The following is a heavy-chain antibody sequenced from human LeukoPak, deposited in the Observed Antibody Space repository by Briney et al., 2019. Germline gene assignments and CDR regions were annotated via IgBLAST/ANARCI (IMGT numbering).Heavy chain of an antibody. D-gene: IGHD3-10*01. V-gene: IGHV3-23*01. J-gene: IGHJ1*01. CDR2: ISGSGGST. CDR3: AKTGLGPPIYYYGSGEFQH. Sequence: GGSLRLSCAASGFTFSSYAMSWVRQAPGKGVGWVSAISGSGGSTYYADSVKGRFTISRDNSKNTLYLQMNSLRAEDTAVYYCAKTGLGPPIYYYGSGEFQHWGQGTLVTVSS. CDR1: GFTFSSYA.